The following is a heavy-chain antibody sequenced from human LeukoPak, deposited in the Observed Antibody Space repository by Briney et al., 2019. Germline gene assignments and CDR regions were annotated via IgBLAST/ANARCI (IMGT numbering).Heavy chain of an antibody. D-gene: IGHD3-22*01. CDR3: AGLRKYYDSSGYYYNGPYYGMDV. CDR2: INAGNGNT. Sequence: GRSLRLSCAASGFTFTSYAMHWVRQAPGQRLEWMGWINAGNGNTKYSQKFQGRVTITRDTSASTAYMELSSLRSEDTAVYYCAGLRKYYDSSGYYYNGPYYGMDVWGQGTTVTVSS. CDR1: GFTFTSYA. V-gene: IGHV1-3*01. J-gene: IGHJ6*02.